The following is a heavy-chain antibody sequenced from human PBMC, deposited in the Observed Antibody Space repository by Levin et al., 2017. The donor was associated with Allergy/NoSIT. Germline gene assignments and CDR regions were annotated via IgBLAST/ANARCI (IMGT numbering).Heavy chain of an antibody. CDR2: ISGSDTTM. Sequence: GGSLRLSCAASGFTFSDYYMNWIRQAPGKGLEWLSDISGSDTTMYYADSVKGRFTISRDNAKNSLYLQMNSLRAEDTAVYYCARDMVGFYNTWSGYPDYYYYGMDLWGQGTTVTVSS. V-gene: IGHV3-11*01. CDR3: ARDMVGFYNTWSGYPDYYYYGMDL. CDR1: GFTFSDYY. D-gene: IGHD3-3*01. J-gene: IGHJ6*02.